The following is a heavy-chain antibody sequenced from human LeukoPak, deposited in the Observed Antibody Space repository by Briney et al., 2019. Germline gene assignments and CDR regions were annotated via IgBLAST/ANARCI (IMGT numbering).Heavy chain of an antibody. CDR3: ARARTVLRFLEWFPWFDP. J-gene: IGHJ5*02. D-gene: IGHD3-3*01. CDR1: GFTFSSYG. Sequence: PGRSLRLSCAASGFTFSSYGMHWVRQAPVKGLEWVAVISYDGSNKYYADSVKGRFTISRDNSKNTLYLQMNSLRAEDTAVYYCARARTVLRFLEWFPWFDPWGQGTLVTVSS. V-gene: IGHV3-30*03. CDR2: ISYDGSNK.